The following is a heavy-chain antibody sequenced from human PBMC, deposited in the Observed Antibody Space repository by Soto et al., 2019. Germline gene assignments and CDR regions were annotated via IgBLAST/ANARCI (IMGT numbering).Heavy chain of an antibody. Sequence: QVQLVQSGAEVKEPGSSVKVSCKASGGGNLRDYRTTWVRRAPGQGLEWMGGIIPKLGAANYAQNFQGTVTTTAAGSTNTVYIGLRSPRSDDTAVYYCARRGDCDNFGAVYWGRGTPVTVSS. D-gene: IGHD2-21*01. CDR3: ARRGDCDNFGAVY. CDR1: GGGNLRDYR. J-gene: IGHJ4*02. V-gene: IGHV1-69*01. CDR2: IIPKLGAA.